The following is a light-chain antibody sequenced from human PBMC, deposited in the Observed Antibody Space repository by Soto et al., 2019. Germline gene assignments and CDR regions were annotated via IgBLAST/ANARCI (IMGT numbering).Light chain of an antibody. CDR1: SSGVGGYIY. V-gene: IGLV2-14*01. CDR2: DVS. J-gene: IGLJ2*01. CDR3: TSYTSSSTLV. Sequence: QSALTQPASVSGSPGQSITISCTGTSSGVGGYIYVSWYQQHPGKAPKLMIYDVSNRPSGVSNRFSGSKSGNTASLTISGLQAEDEADYYCTSYTSSSTLVFGGGTKLTVL.